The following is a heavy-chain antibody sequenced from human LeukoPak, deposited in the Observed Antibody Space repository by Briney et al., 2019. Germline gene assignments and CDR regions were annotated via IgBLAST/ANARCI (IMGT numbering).Heavy chain of an antibody. J-gene: IGHJ3*02. D-gene: IGHD4-17*01. CDR2: IYYSGST. Sequence: SETLSLTCTVSGGSISNYYWSWIRQPPEKGLEWIGYIYYSGSTNYNPSLKSRLTISVDTSKNQFSLKLSSVTAADTAVYYCARDYGDQYDAFDIWGQGTMVTVSS. V-gene: IGHV4-59*01. CDR1: GGSISNYY. CDR3: ARDYGDQYDAFDI.